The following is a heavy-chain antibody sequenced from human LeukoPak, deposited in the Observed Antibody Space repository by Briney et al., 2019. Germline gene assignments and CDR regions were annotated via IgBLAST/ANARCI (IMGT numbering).Heavy chain of an antibody. CDR1: GGSFSGYY. Sequence: SETLSLTCAVYGGSFSGYYWSWIRQPPGKGLEWIGEINHSGSTNYNPSLKSRVTISVDTSKNQFSLKLSSVTAADTAVYYCARQDYYGSSGYTHWGQGTLVTVSS. J-gene: IGHJ4*02. CDR2: INHSGST. CDR3: ARQDYYGSSGYTH. V-gene: IGHV4-34*01. D-gene: IGHD3-22*01.